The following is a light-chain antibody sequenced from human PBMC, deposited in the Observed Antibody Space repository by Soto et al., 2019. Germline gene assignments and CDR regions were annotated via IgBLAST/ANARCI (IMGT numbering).Light chain of an antibody. CDR3: QKYNIAPYT. J-gene: IGKJ3*01. CDR2: AAS. Sequence: DIPMTQSPSSLSASVGDRVTITCRASQAIYNYLAWYQQKPGKVPKLLIYAASTLQSGVPSRFSGSGSGTDFTLTISTLQPEDVATYYCQKYNIAPYTFGPGTKVDIK. CDR1: QAIYNY. V-gene: IGKV1-27*01.